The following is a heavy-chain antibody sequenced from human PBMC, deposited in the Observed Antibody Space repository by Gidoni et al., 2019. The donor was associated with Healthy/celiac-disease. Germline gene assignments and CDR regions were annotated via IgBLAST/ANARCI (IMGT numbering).Heavy chain of an antibody. CDR2: ISYDGSNK. CDR3: AKDLVNSGSYLPDY. J-gene: IGHJ4*02. CDR1: ASTFRSYG. V-gene: IGHV3-30*18. D-gene: IGHD1-26*01. Sequence: QVQLVESGGGVVQPGRSLRLSCAASASTFRSYGMHWVRQAPGKGLEWVAVISYDGSNKYYADSVKGRFTISRDNSKNTLYLQMNSLRAEDTAVYYCAKDLVNSGSYLPDYWGQGTLVTVSS.